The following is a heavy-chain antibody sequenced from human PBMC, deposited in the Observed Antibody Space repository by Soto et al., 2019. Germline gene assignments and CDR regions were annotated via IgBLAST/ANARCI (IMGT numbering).Heavy chain of an antibody. CDR1: GFTFSRHA. V-gene: IGHV3-23*01. CDR3: AKAGGSTWDYGMDV. Sequence: VQLLESGGGLVQPGGSLRLSCAASGFTFSRHAMSWVRQAPGKGLEWVSAISGSGDSAYHADSMKGRFTISRDNSKNTLYLQMNSLRAEDTALYYCAKAGGSTWDYGMDVWGQGTTVTVSS. D-gene: IGHD2-15*01. J-gene: IGHJ6*02. CDR2: ISGSGDSA.